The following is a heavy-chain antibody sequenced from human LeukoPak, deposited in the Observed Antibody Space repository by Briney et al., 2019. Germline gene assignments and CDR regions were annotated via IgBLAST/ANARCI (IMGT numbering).Heavy chain of an antibody. CDR3: ARTAYGDYQFNWFYP. D-gene: IGHD4-17*01. Sequence: AVKVSCKASGGTFSSYAISWVRQVPGQGRKWMGGVITIFGTANYEQKFQGRVTFTADKPRSTAYMELSSLRSEDTAVYYCARTAYGDYQFNWFYPSGQGTLVTVSS. J-gene: IGHJ5*02. CDR1: GGTFSSYA. CDR2: VITIFGTA. V-gene: IGHV1-69*06.